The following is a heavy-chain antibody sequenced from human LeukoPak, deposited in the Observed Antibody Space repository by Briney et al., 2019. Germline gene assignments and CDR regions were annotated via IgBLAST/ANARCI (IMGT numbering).Heavy chain of an antibody. Sequence: GESLRLSCAASGFTFTTYWMSWVRQAPGKGLEWVANIKQDGTEKYYVDSVKGRFTISRDNSKNTLYLQMNSLRAEDTAVYYCARTSHGIAAAFDYWGQGTLVTVSS. CDR2: IKQDGTEK. V-gene: IGHV3-7*01. D-gene: IGHD6-13*01. CDR1: GFTFTTYW. CDR3: ARTSHGIAAAFDY. J-gene: IGHJ4*02.